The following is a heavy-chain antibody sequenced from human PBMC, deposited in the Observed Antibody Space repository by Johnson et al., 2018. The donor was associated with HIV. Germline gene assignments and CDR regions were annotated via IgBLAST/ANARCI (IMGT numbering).Heavy chain of an antibody. D-gene: IGHD6-13*01. CDR1: GFTFSSYW. Sequence: VQLVESGGGLVQPGGSLRLSCAASGFTFSSYWMSWVRQAPGKGLEWVANIKHDGSEKYYVDSVKGRFTISRDNAKNSLYLQMNSLRAEDTAVYYCARAGGGIAAAGTRAFDIWGQGTMVTVSS. CDR2: IKHDGSEK. CDR3: ARAGGGIAAAGTRAFDI. V-gene: IGHV3-7*05. J-gene: IGHJ3*02.